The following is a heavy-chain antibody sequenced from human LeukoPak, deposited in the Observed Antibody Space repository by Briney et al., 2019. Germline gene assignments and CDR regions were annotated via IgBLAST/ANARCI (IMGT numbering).Heavy chain of an antibody. J-gene: IGHJ4*02. D-gene: IGHD3-22*01. V-gene: IGHV4-30-2*01. CDR1: GGSNSSGGYS. Sequence: SQTLSLTCAVSGGSNSSGGYSWSWIRQPPGKGLEWIGYIYHSGSTYYNPSLKSRVTISVDRSKNQFSLKLSSVTAADTAVYYCARGGGGDYYDSSGYYYFDYWGQGTLVTVSS. CDR3: ARGGGGDYYDSSGYYYFDY. CDR2: IYHSGST.